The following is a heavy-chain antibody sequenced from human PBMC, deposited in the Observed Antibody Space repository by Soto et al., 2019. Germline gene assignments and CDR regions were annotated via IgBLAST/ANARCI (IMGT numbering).Heavy chain of an antibody. V-gene: IGHV3-49*04. CDR1: GFTFGDYA. J-gene: IGHJ4*02. Sequence: GGSLRLSCTASGFTFGDYAMSWVRQAPGKGLEWVGFIRSKAYGGTTEYAASVKGRFTISRDDSKSIAYLQMNSLKTEDTAVYYCTLYRDESGSYSDYWGQGTLVTVSS. CDR2: IRSKAYGGTT. CDR3: TLYRDESGSYSDY. D-gene: IGHD1-26*01.